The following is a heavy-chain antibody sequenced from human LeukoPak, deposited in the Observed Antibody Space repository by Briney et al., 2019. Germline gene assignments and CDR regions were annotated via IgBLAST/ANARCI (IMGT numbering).Heavy chain of an antibody. D-gene: IGHD6-13*01. Sequence: SETLSLTCTVSGGSISSYYWSWLRQPPGKGLEWIGYIYYSGSTNYNPSLKSRVTISVDTSKNQFSLKPSSVTAADTAVYYCARAYFSSWYMNWFDPWGQGTLVTVSS. J-gene: IGHJ5*02. CDR3: ARAYFSSWYMNWFDP. CDR2: IYYSGST. V-gene: IGHV4-59*01. CDR1: GGSISSYY.